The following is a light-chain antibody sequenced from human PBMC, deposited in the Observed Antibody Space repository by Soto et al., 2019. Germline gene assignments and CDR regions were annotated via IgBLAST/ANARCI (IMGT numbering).Light chain of an antibody. CDR2: YIS. J-gene: IGKJ5*01. V-gene: IGKV3D-15*01. CDR1: QSAGNF. Sequence: EIVMTQSPATLSVSPGETASLSCRASQSAGNFLAWYQQNPVQAPRLLIYYISTRATGIPARFSGSGCGAELTLTINSLPSEDSAVDYCQHHKQSPITSGQQTR. CDR3: QHHKQSPIT.